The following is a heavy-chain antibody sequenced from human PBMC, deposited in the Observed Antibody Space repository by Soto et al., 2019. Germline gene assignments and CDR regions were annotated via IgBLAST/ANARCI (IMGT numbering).Heavy chain of an antibody. J-gene: IGHJ6*02. CDR1: GGSFSGYY. CDR3: ALIAAASNYYYYGMDV. V-gene: IGHV4-34*01. D-gene: IGHD6-13*01. Sequence: QVQLQQWGAGLLKPSETLSLTCAVYGGSFSGYYWSWIRQPPGKGLECIGEINHSGSTNYNPSLKSRVTISVDTSKNQFSLKLSSVTAADTAVYYCALIAAASNYYYYGMDVWGQGTTVTVSS. CDR2: INHSGST.